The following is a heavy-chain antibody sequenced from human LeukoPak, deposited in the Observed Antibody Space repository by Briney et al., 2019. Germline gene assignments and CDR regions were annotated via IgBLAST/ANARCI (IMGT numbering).Heavy chain of an antibody. V-gene: IGHV3-30*18. CDR3: AKDLEPYYYGSGTADY. D-gene: IGHD3-10*01. J-gene: IGHJ4*02. CDR1: GFTFSSYG. Sequence: GGSLKLFCAASGFTFSSYGMHLGRQAPGKGLEGVAVISYDGSNKYYADSVKGRFTISRDNSKNTLYLQMNSLRAEDTAVYYCAKDLEPYYYGSGTADYWGQGTLVTVSS. CDR2: ISYDGSNK.